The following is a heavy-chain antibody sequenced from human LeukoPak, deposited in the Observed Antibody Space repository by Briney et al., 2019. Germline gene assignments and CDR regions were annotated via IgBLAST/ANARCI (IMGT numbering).Heavy chain of an antibody. CDR2: ISYDGSNK. V-gene: IGHV3-30*18. D-gene: IGHD4-17*01. CDR3: AKLSSRGDYEIS. J-gene: IGHJ4*02. CDR1: GFTFSSYG. Sequence: GGSLRLSCAASGFTFSSYGMHWVRQAPGKGLEWVAVISYDGSNKYYADFVKGRFTISRDNSKNTLYLQMNSLRAEDTAVYYCAKLSSRGDYEISWGQGTLVTVSS.